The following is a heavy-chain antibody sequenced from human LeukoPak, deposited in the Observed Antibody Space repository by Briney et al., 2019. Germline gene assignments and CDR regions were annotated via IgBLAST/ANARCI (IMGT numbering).Heavy chain of an antibody. V-gene: IGHV4-34*01. D-gene: IGHD3-10*01. CDR2: INHSGST. CDR3: ARVELYYYYYYMDV. J-gene: IGHJ6*03. Sequence: SETLSLTCAVYGGSFSGYYWSWIRQPPGKGLEWIGEINHSGSTNYNPSLKSRVTISVDTSKNQFSLKLSSVTAADTAVYYCARVELYYYYYYMDVWGKGTTVTVSS. CDR1: GGSFSGYY.